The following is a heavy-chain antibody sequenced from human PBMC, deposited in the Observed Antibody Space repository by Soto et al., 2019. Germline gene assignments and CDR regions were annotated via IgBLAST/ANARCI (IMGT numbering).Heavy chain of an antibody. J-gene: IGHJ4*02. Sequence: QVRLVQSGGGVVQPGRSLTLSCAASGYSITNHGMHWVRQAPGKGLEWVALIWAHGTDQYYADSVKGRFTVSRDTSTNTVYLQMNSLRVEDTARYYCGKDIRSGSIDYWGQGTLVTVSS. D-gene: IGHD1-1*01. CDR2: IWAHGTDQ. V-gene: IGHV3-33*06. CDR1: GYSITNHG. CDR3: GKDIRSGSIDY.